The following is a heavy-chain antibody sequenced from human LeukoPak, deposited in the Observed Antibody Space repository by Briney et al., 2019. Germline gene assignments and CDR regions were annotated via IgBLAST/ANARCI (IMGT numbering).Heavy chain of an antibody. CDR1: GYTFTSYG. V-gene: IGHV1-69*13. J-gene: IGHJ4*02. D-gene: IGHD4-17*01. Sequence: GASVKVSCKASGYTFTSYGISWVRQAPGQGLEWMGGIIPIFGTANYAQKFQGRVTITADESTSTAYMELSSLRSEDTAVYYCASTVTTLKKLGEFDYWGQGTLVTVSS. CDR3: ASTVTTLKKLGEFDY. CDR2: IIPIFGTA.